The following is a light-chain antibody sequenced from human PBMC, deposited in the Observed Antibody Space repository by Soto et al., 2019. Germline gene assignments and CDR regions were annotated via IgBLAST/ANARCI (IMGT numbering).Light chain of an antibody. V-gene: IGLV2-23*01. CDR1: SSDVGAYNL. Sequence: QSALTQPASVSGSPGQSITVSCTGTSSDVGAYNLVSWHQQHPGKAPRLIIYEGTKRPSGISHRFSGSKSDNTASLTISGLRAEDEAHYHCCSYAGSRTFVFGGGTKLTVL. CDR2: EGT. J-gene: IGLJ3*02. CDR3: CSYAGSRTFV.